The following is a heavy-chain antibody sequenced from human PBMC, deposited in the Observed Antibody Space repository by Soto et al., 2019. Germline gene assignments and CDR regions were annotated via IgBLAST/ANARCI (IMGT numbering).Heavy chain of an antibody. V-gene: IGHV4-30-2*01. D-gene: IGHD3-16*01. CDR3: ARGPPFH. J-gene: IGHJ4*02. CDR2: ICHSGST. CDR1: GGSISSGGYS. Sequence: QLQLQESGSGLVKPSQTLSLTCAVSGGSISSGGYSWSWIRQPPGKGLEWIGYICHSGSTYYNPSXTXRIXTSSDRSKNQFSLQLSSVTAADTAVYYCARGPPFHWGQGTLVTVSS.